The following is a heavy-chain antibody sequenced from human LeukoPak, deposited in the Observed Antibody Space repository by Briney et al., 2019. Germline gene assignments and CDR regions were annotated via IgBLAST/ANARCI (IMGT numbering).Heavy chain of an antibody. CDR2: ISGSSETI. CDR1: GFAFSSYA. Sequence: GGSLRLSCAASGFAFSSYAINWVRQAPGKGLEWLSFISGSSETIYYADSMKGRFTISRDNAENSLYLQMNSLRAEDTAVYYCARDSPSAYYFDYWGQGTLVTVSS. V-gene: IGHV3-48*01. J-gene: IGHJ4*02. CDR3: ARDSPSAYYFDY. D-gene: IGHD6-19*01.